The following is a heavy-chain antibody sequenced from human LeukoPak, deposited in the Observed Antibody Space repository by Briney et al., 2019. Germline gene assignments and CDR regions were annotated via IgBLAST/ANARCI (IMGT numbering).Heavy chain of an antibody. J-gene: IGHJ3*02. D-gene: IGHD6-19*01. CDR2: ISAYNGNT. V-gene: IGHV1-18*01. CDR1: GYTFTSYG. Sequence: GASVKVSCKASGYTFTSYGISWVRQAPGQGLEWMGWISAYNGNTNYAQKLQGRVTMTTDTSTSTAYMELRSLRSDDTAVYYCAREMGTVAGTFRMRAFDIWGQGTMVTVSS. CDR3: AREMGTVAGTFRMRAFDI.